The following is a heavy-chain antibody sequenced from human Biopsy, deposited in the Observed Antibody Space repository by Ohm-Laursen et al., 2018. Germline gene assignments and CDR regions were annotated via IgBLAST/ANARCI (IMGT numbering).Heavy chain of an antibody. CDR1: GFSFTGYH. CDR3: TRGGYYYDSLAYYYWFDP. D-gene: IGHD3-22*01. J-gene: IGHJ5*02. CDR2: INAKTGDT. Sequence: ATVKISCKASGFSFTGYHVHWVRQAPGQGLEWMGWINAKTGDTNYAQKFQGRVTMTRDTSISTAYVDLSSLRSDDTAVYYCTRGGYYYDSLAYYYWFDPWGQGTLVTVSS. V-gene: IGHV1-2*02.